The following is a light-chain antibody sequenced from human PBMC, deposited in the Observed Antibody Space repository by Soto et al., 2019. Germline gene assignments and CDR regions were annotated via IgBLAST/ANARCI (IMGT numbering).Light chain of an antibody. CDR1: QGISSA. CDR3: QQLKTHPFT. J-gene: IGKJ5*01. CDR2: DAS. Sequence: AIQLTQSPSSLSASVGDRVSITCRASQGISSALAWYQHKPGKAPKILIYDASSLQSGVPSRFSGSESGTECTLTISSLQPEDFATYYCQQLKTHPFTFGQGTRL. V-gene: IGKV1-13*02.